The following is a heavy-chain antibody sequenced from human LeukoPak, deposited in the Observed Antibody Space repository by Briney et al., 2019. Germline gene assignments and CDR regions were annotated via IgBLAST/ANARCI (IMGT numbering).Heavy chain of an antibody. CDR3: AKEGTTVTSLDH. CDR2: ISYDGSNK. V-gene: IGHV3-30*18. CDR1: GFTFSSYG. J-gene: IGHJ4*02. D-gene: IGHD4-17*01. Sequence: GGSLRLSCAASGFTFSSYGMHWVRQAPGKGLEWVAVISYDGSNKYYADSVKGRFTISRDNSKNTLYLQMNSLRAEDTAVYYCAKEGTTVTSLDHWGQGTLVTVSS.